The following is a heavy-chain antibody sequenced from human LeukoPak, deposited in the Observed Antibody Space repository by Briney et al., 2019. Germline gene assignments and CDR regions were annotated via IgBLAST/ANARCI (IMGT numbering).Heavy chain of an antibody. CDR3: ARRSGEGYFDC. J-gene: IGHJ4*02. CDR2: IYSRGDT. D-gene: IGHD1-26*01. CDR1: GFTVISNY. Sequence: GGSLRLSCAASGFTVISNYMTWVRQAPGKGLEWLSVIYSRGDTSYADSVKGRLTIAPNNPKSTLYPEMNSLRAEDTAVYYCARRSGEGYFDCWGQGTLVTVSS. V-gene: IGHV3-66*01.